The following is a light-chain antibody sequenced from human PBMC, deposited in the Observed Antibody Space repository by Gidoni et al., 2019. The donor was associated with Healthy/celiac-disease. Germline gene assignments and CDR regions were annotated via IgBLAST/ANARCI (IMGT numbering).Light chain of an antibody. J-gene: IGKJ2*01. Sequence: DIQMTQSPSSLSASVGDRVTITCQASQDISNYLNWYQQKPGKAPKLLIYDSSNLETGVPSRFSGSGSGTDFTFTISSLQPEYIATYYCQQYDKLPRYTFGQGTKLEIK. CDR2: DSS. V-gene: IGKV1-33*01. CDR3: QQYDKLPRYT. CDR1: QDISNY.